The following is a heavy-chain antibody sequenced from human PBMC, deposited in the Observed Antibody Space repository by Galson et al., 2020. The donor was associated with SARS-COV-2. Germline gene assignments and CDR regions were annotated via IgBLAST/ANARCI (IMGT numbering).Heavy chain of an antibody. CDR3: AREPHITMVRGVTHPNYNWFDP. V-gene: IGHV3-21*01. CDR2: ISSSSSYI. J-gene: IGHJ5*02. D-gene: IGHD3-10*01. Sequence: GGSLRLSCAASGFTFSSYSMKWVRQAPGKGLEWVSSISSSSSYIYYADSVKGRFTISRDNAKNSLYLQMNSLRAEDTAVYYCAREPHITMVRGVTHPNYNWFDPWGQGTLVTVSS. CDR1: GFTFSSYS.